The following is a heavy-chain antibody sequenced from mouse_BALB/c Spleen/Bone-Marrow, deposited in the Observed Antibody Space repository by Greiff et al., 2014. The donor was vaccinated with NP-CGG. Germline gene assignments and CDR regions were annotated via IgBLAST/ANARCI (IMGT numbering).Heavy chain of an antibody. Sequence: VKLVESGPELVKPGASVKISCKASGYSFTSYYIHWVKQRPGQGLEWIGWIFPGSGNTKYNEKFKGKATLTADTSSSTAYMQLSSLTSEDSAVYFCARVFDYWGQGTTLTVSS. CDR1: GYSFTSYY. CDR3: ARVFDY. CDR2: IFPGSGNT. V-gene: IGHV1-66*01. J-gene: IGHJ2*01.